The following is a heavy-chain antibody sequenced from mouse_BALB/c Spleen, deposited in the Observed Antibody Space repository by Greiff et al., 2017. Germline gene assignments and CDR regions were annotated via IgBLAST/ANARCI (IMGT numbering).Heavy chain of an antibody. CDR1: GYAFTNYL. CDR3: ARRYDGYYYAMDY. V-gene: IGHV1-54*01. J-gene: IGHJ4*01. Sequence: QVQLKESGAELVRPGTSVKVSCKASGYAFTNYLIEWVKQRPGQGLEWIGVINPGSGGTNYNEKFKGKATLTADKSSSTAYMQLSSLTSDDSAVYFCARRYDGYYYAMDYWGQGTSVTVSS. D-gene: IGHD2-14*01. CDR2: INPGSGGT.